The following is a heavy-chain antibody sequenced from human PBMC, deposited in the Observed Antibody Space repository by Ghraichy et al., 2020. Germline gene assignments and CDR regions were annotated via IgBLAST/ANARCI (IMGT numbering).Heavy chain of an antibody. CDR3: AKDGSSWYYFDY. J-gene: IGHJ4*02. CDR1: GFTFSSYA. D-gene: IGHD6-13*01. V-gene: IGHV3-23*01. Sequence: GGSLRLSCAASGFTFSSYAMSWVRQAPGKGLEWVSSISGSGGSTYYAESVKGRFTVSRDNSKNTLFLQMNSLRAEDTAVYFCAKDGSSWYYFDYWGQGTLVTVSS. CDR2: ISGSGGST.